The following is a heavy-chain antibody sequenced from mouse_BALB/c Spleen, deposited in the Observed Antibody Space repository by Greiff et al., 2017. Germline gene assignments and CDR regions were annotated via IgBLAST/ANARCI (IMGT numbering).Heavy chain of an antibody. D-gene: IGHD2-4*01. Sequence: VQLQQSGPGLVKPSQSLSLTCTVTGYSITSDYAWNWIRQFPGNKLEWMGYISYSGSTSYNPSLKSRISITRDTSKNQFFLQLNSVTTEDTATYYCAREEKGLRRGAMDYWGQGTSVTVSS. CDR1: GYSITSDYA. V-gene: IGHV3-2*02. J-gene: IGHJ4*01. CDR3: AREEKGLRRGAMDY. CDR2: ISYSGST.